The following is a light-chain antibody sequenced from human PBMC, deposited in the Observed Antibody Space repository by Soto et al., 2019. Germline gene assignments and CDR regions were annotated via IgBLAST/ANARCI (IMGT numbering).Light chain of an antibody. CDR3: QQYINWPRT. CDR1: QSVSSSY. Sequence: EIVLTQSPGTLSLSPGERATLSCRASQSVSSSYLAWYQQKPGQAPRLLIYGASSRATGIPDRFIGSGSGTEFTLTISSLQSEDFAVYYCQQYINWPRTFGQGTKVDIK. J-gene: IGKJ1*01. V-gene: IGKV3-20*01. CDR2: GAS.